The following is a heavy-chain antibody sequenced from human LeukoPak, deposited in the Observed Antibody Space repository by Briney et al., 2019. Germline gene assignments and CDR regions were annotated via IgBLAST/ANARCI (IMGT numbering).Heavy chain of an antibody. Sequence: QPGGSLRLSCAASGFTFSSYAMHWVRQAPGKGLEWVAVISYDGSNKYYADSVKGRFTISRDNSKNTLYLQMNSLRAEDTAVYYCARDPPKYDYDSYDYRWGQGTLVTVSS. CDR2: ISYDGSNK. V-gene: IGHV3-30-3*01. CDR3: ARDPPKYDYDSYDYR. J-gene: IGHJ5*02. D-gene: IGHD3-22*01. CDR1: GFTFSSYA.